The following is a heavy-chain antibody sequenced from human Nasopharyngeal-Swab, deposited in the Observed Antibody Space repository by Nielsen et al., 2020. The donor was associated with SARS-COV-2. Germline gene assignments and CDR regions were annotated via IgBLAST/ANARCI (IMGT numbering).Heavy chain of an antibody. D-gene: IGHD1-26*01. CDR2: ISYDGSNK. V-gene: IGHV3-30-3*01. Sequence: GESLKISCAASGFTFSSYAMHWVRQAPGKGLEWVAVISYDGSNKYYADSVKGRFTISRDNSKNTLYLQMNSLRAEDMAVYYCASPYSGSYLDAFDIWGQGTMVTVSS. J-gene: IGHJ3*02. CDR1: GFTFSSYA. CDR3: ASPYSGSYLDAFDI.